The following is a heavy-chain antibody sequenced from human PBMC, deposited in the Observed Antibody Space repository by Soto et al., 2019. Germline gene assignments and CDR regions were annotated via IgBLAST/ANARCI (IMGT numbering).Heavy chain of an antibody. D-gene: IGHD1-26*01. Sequence: TLSLTCTVSGGSISSGDYYWSWIRQPPGKGLEWIGYIYYSGSTYYNPSLKSRVTISVDTSKNQFSLKLSSVTAADTAVYYCAREGGIVGATAADYWGQGTLVTVSS. CDR2: IYYSGST. CDR1: GGSISSGDYY. CDR3: AREGGIVGATAADY. V-gene: IGHV4-30-4*01. J-gene: IGHJ4*02.